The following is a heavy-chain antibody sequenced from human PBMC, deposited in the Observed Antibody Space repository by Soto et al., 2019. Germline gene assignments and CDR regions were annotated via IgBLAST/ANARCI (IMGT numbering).Heavy chain of an antibody. J-gene: IGHJ5*02. Sequence: GASVKGSGKASGGIFSSYAISWVRQAPGQGREWMGGIIPIFGTANYAQKFQDRRTITPDKYTHTAYIEPSSLRSEDTAVYYCARGNWNDAHTGNWLDAWGQGTMVTVSS. CDR2: IIPIFGTA. CDR1: GGIFSSYA. D-gene: IGHD1-1*01. V-gene: IGHV1-69*06. CDR3: ARGNWNDAHTGNWLDA.